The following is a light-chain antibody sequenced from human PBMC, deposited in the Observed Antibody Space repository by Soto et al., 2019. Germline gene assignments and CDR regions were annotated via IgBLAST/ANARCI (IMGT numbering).Light chain of an antibody. V-gene: IGKV3-11*01. CDR1: QSVSSD. Sequence: EIVLTQSPAPLSLSPGERATLSCRASQSVSSDLAWYQQKPGQAPRLLIYDASNRATGIPARFSGSGSGTDFTLTISSLEPEEFAVYYCQQRSNWPPAFGQGTRLEIK. CDR3: QQRSNWPPA. J-gene: IGKJ5*01. CDR2: DAS.